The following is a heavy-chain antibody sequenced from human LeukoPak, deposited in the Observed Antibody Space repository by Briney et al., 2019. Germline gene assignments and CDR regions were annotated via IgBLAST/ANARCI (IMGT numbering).Heavy chain of an antibody. CDR1: GGSISSFY. J-gene: IGHJ4*02. V-gene: IGHV4-59*08. CDR2: IYYRGRT. CDR3: GRPKYNPSIKSRVTISVDTSKPQFSLKLTSVTAADTAVYYCGRHIKDPYSSSWIYQDY. D-gene: IGHD3-10*01. Sequence: SETLSLTCTVSGGSISSFYWSWIRQPPGKVLEWIGYIYYRGRTNYNPSLTGWVTLSVGTSTKQISLRVTSLTATDTAFYYRGRPKYNPSIKSRVTISVDTSKPQFSLKLTSVTAADTAVYYCGRHIKDPYSSSWIYQDYWGQGTLVTVSS.